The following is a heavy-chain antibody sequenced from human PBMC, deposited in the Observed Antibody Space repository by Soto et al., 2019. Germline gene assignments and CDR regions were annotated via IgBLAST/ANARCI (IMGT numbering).Heavy chain of an antibody. V-gene: IGHV3-23*01. CDR2: ISATVGNT. CDR3: AKDGGTSSTVFDH. D-gene: IGHD6-6*01. CDR1: GFTFKAYA. Sequence: GGSLRLSCVASGFTFKAYAMGWVRQAPGKGLEWVSSISATVGNTYYSDSVRGRFTISRDNSRNSLFLQMNGLRPEDSALYYCAKDGGTSSTVFDHWGQGTLVTVSS. J-gene: IGHJ4*02.